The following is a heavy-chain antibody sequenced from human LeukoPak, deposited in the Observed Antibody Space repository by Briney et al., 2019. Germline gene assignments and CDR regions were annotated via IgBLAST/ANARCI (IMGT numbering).Heavy chain of an antibody. CDR3: ARDVGGQTGFPLEY. J-gene: IGHJ4*02. V-gene: IGHV4-31*03. CDR1: GGAIRSGGYY. D-gene: IGHD3-10*01. CDR2: INNRGST. Sequence: SETLSLTCTVSGGAIRSGGYYWTWIRQFPGKGLEWIAYINNRGSTYYNPSLKSRITMSVDVSENQFTLSLSSVTAADTAVYYCARDVGGQTGFPLEYWGQGTLITVSS.